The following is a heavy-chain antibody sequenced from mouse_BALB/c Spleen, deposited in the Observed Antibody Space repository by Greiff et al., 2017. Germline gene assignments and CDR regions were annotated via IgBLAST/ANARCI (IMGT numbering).Heavy chain of an antibody. J-gene: IGHJ4*01. CDR1: GYTFSSYW. CDR3: ARERGNRYYAMDY. Sequence: QVQLQQSGAELMKPGASVRISCKATGYTFSSYWIEWVKQRPGHGLEWIGEILPGSGSTNYNEKFKGKATFTADTSSNTAYMQLSSLTSEDSAVYYCARERGNRYYAMDYWGQGTSVTVSS. CDR2: ILPGSGST. V-gene: IGHV1-9*01. D-gene: IGHD2-1*01.